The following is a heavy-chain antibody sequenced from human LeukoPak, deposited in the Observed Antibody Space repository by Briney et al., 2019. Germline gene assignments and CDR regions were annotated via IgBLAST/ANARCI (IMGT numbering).Heavy chain of an antibody. D-gene: IGHD6-6*01. V-gene: IGHV3-48*03. CDR2: ISSSGNTI. J-gene: IGHJ3*02. Sequence: GGSLRLSCAGSEFTFTGYELNWVRQAPGKGLEWLSYISSSGNTISYADSVKGRFTISRDNAKNSLYLQVISLRAEDTAVYYCARGPSIAARYDAFDIWGQGTMVTVSS. CDR1: EFTFTGYE. CDR3: ARGPSIAARYDAFDI.